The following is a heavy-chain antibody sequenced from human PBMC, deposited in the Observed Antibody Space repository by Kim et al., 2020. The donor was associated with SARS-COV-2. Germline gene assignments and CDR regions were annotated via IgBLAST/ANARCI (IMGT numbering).Heavy chain of an antibody. D-gene: IGHD3-22*01. J-gene: IGHJ4*02. Sequence: SVKGRVTISRDRSKNTMYVQMDSLRPDDTAFYYCARRLYHHGGVYYPFDFWGQGTLVTVSS. V-gene: IGHV3-30*01. CDR3: ARRLYHHGGVYYPFDF.